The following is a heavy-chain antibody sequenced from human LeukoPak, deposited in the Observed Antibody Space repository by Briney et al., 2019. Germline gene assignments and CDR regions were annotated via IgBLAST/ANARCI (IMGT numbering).Heavy chain of an antibody. CDR1: GFTFSSYW. V-gene: IGHV3-7*01. CDR2: IKQDGSEK. Sequence: PGGSLRLSCAASGFTFSSYWMSWVRQAPGKGLEWVANIKQDGSEKYYVDSVKGRFTISRDNAKNSLYLQMNSLRAEDTAVYYCARESHSSGWYGRYNWFDPWGQGTLATVSS. J-gene: IGHJ5*02. CDR3: ARESHSSGWYGRYNWFDP. D-gene: IGHD6-19*01.